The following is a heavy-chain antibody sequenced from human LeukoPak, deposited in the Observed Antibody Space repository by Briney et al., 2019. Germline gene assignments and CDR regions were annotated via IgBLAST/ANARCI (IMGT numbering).Heavy chain of an antibody. CDR2: IYYSGST. D-gene: IGHD4-17*01. CDR1: GGSISSSSYY. Sequence: SETLSLTCTVSGGSISSSSYYWGWIRQPPGKGLEWIGSIYYSGSTYYNPSLKSRVTISVDTSKNQFSLKLSSVTAADTAVYYCARHGLDDYGDYMPFDYWGQGTLVTVSS. J-gene: IGHJ4*02. V-gene: IGHV4-39*01. CDR3: ARHGLDDYGDYMPFDY.